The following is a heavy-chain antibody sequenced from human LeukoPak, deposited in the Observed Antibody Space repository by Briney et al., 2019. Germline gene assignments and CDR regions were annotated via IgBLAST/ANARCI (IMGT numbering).Heavy chain of an antibody. CDR1: GGTFSSYA. J-gene: IGHJ6*03. CDR3: ARSITMVRGYYMDV. D-gene: IGHD3-10*01. V-gene: IGHV1-69*13. CDR2: IIPIFGTA. Sequence: ASVKVSCKASGGTFSSYATSWVRQAPGQGLEWMGGIIPIFGTANYAQKFQGRVTITADESTSTAYMELSSLRSEDTAVYYCARSITMVRGYYMDVWGKGTTVTVSS.